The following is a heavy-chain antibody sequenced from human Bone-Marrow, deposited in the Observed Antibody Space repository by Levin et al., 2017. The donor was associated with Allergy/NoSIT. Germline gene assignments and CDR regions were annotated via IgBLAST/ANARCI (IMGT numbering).Heavy chain of an antibody. Sequence: GESLKISCAASGFTFSSYGMHWVRQAPGKGLEWVAVISYDGSNKYYADSVKGRFTISRDNSKNTLYLQMNSLRAEDTAVYYCAKDRDSITLDAFDIWGQGTMVTVSS. D-gene: IGHD3-10*01. CDR1: GFTFSSYG. CDR2: ISYDGSNK. V-gene: IGHV3-30*18. CDR3: AKDRDSITLDAFDI. J-gene: IGHJ3*02.